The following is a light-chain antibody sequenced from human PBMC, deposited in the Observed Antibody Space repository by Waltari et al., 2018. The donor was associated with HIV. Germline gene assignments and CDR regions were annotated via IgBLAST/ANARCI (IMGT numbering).Light chain of an antibody. J-gene: IGLJ3*02. Sequence: SYVLTQPPSVSVAPGQTAMIICGGDNIATYTVHWYQQRPGQAPVLVISGNSDRPSGIPERFSGSICGNTATLTISRVEVGDEAGYFCQVWDATGDHPGVFGGGTKLTVL. CDR2: GNS. V-gene: IGLV3-21*02. CDR1: NIATYT. CDR3: QVWDATGDHPGV.